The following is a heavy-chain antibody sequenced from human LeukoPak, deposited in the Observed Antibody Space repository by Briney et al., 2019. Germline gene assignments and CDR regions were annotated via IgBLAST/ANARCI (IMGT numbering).Heavy chain of an antibody. J-gene: IGHJ4*02. CDR3: AREGYASGWNDF. V-gene: IGHV4-59*11. CDR1: GGSISSHY. D-gene: IGHD6-19*01. Sequence: PSETLSLTCTVSGGSISSHYWSWIGQPPGKGLEWIGYIYQSGTSNYNPSLKSRVTISVDLSKNQSSLKLRSVTAADTAVYYCAREGYASGWNDFWGQGTLVTVSS. CDR2: IYQSGTS.